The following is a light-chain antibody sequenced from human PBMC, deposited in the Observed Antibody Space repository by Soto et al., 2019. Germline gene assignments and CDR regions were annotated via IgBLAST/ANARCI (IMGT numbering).Light chain of an antibody. J-gene: IGLJ2*01. Sequence: QSVLTQPPSASGTPGQRVTISCSGSSTNIGSHTVNWYQQVPGTAPKLLIYSSNLRPSGVPDRFSGSKSGTSASLAISGLQSEDEADYCCAAWDDSLNGVVFGGGTKLTV. CDR1: STNIGSHT. CDR3: AAWDDSLNGVV. CDR2: SSN. V-gene: IGLV1-44*01.